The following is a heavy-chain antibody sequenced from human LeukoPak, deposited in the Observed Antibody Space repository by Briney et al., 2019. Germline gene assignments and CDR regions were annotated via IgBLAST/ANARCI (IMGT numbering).Heavy chain of an antibody. J-gene: IGHJ4*02. Sequence: SVKVSCKASGGTFSSYAISWVRQAPGQGLEWIGRIIPIFGTANYAQKFQGRVTITADKSSSTAYMELSSLRSEDTAVYYCARAAGYCSGGSCYHFDYWGQGTLVTVSS. V-gene: IGHV1-69*06. D-gene: IGHD2-15*01. CDR3: ARAAGYCSGGSCYHFDY. CDR1: GGTFSSYA. CDR2: IIPIFGTA.